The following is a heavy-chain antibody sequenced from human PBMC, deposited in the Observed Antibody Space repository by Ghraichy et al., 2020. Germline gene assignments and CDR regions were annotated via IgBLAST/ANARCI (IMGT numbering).Heavy chain of an antibody. CDR3: ARVGGSYSNFDY. CDR1: GGSISSYY. V-gene: IGHV4-59*01. Sequence: SETLSLTCTVSGGSISSYYWSWIRQPPGKGLEWIGYIYYSGSTNYNPSLKSRVTISVDTSKNQFSLKLSSVTAADTAVYYCARVGGSYSNFDYWGQGTLVTVSS. J-gene: IGHJ4*02. CDR2: IYYSGST. D-gene: IGHD1-26*01.